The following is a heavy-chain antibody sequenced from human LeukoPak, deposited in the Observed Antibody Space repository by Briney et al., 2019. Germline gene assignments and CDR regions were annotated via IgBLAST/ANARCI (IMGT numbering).Heavy chain of an antibody. J-gene: IGHJ5*02. CDR1: GGSISTSNYY. V-gene: IGHV4-39*07. CDR2: IFYSGST. Sequence: SSETLSLTCTVSGGSISTSNYYWGWIRQPPGKGLEWIGNIFYSGSTYYSPSLKSRVTISLDTSRNQFSLKLSSVTAADTAVYYCARVHFSSGKTQGGPNWFDPWGQGTLVTVSS. CDR3: ARVHFSSGKTQGGPNWFDP. D-gene: IGHD3-22*01.